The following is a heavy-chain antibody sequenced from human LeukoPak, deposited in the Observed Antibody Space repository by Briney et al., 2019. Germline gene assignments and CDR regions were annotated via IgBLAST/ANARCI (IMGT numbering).Heavy chain of an antibody. CDR2: IYYSGST. CDR1: GGSISSGGYY. V-gene: IGHV4-31*03. J-gene: IGHJ6*03. Sequence: PSETLSLTCTVSGGSISSGGYYWSWIRQHPGKGLEWIGYIYYSGSTYYNPSLKSRVTISVDTSKNQFSPKLSSVTAADTAVYYCARDEVVPAAKGPGEGYYYYMDVWGKGTTVTVSS. D-gene: IGHD2-2*01. CDR3: ARDEVVPAAKGPGEGYYYYMDV.